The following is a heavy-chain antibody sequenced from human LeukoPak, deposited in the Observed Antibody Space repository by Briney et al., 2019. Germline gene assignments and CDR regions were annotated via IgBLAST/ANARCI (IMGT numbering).Heavy chain of an antibody. V-gene: IGHV4-31*03. CDR1: GGSISSGGYY. CDR2: IYYSGST. J-gene: IGHJ5*02. D-gene: IGHD3-10*01. Sequence: PSQTLSLTCTVSGGSISSGGYYWSWIRQHPGKGLEWIGYIYYSGSTYYNPSLKSRVTISVDTSKNHFSLKLSSVTAADTAVYYCARDYGSGSYPYNWFDPWGQGTLVTVSS. CDR3: ARDYGSGSYPYNWFDP.